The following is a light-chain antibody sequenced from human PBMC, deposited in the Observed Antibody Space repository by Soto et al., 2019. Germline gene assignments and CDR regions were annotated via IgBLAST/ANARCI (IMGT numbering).Light chain of an antibody. CDR1: RSVSSN. J-gene: IGKJ5*01. CDR2: GAS. V-gene: IGKV3-20*01. CDR3: QRYGSSPLVT. Sequence: MVKRRFGEALSVCPGARPSLSCSASRSVSSNLAWYQQKPGQAPRLLIYGASTRATGIPDRFSCSGSGTDFTLTISSLETEDVAVYHCQRYGSSPLVTIGQGTRLEIK.